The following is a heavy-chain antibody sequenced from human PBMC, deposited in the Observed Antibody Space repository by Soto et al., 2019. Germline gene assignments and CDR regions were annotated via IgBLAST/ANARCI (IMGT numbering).Heavy chain of an antibody. CDR1: RYCFTNYW. Sequence: GEAMKISYKGSRYCFTNYWIDWVRQMPGKGLERMGIIYPGDSDTRYIPSFQGQVTISADKSISTAYLQWSSLKASDTAMYYCARQLYYYDSSGSPQYYYYYSGMDVWGQGTTVT. V-gene: IGHV5-51*01. CDR3: ARQLYYYDSSGSPQYYYYYSGMDV. D-gene: IGHD3-22*01. CDR2: IYPGDSDT. J-gene: IGHJ6*02.